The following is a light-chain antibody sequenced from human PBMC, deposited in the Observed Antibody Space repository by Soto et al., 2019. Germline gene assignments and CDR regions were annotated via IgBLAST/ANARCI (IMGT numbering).Light chain of an antibody. Sequence: EIVLTQSPDTLSLPPGESATLSCRASQSVSSNYLAWYQQKPGRAPRLLIYGASNRATGIPDRFSGSGSGTDFTLTISRLEPEDFAVFYCQQYDDSITFGQGTRLEIE. V-gene: IGKV3-20*01. CDR1: QSVSSNY. CDR3: QQYDDSIT. J-gene: IGKJ5*01. CDR2: GAS.